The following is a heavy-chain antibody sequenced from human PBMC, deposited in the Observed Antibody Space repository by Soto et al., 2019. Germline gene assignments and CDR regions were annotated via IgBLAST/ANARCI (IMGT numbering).Heavy chain of an antibody. J-gene: IGHJ6*02. V-gene: IGHV3-33*01. Sequence: QVQLVESGGGVVQPGRSLRLSCAASGFTFSSYGMHWVRQAPGKGLEWVAVIWYDGSNKYYADSVKGRFTISRDNSKNTLYLQMNSLRAEDTAVYYCARGPAFLYYGMDVWGQGTTVTVSS. CDR2: IWYDGSNK. CDR3: ARGPAFLYYGMDV. CDR1: GFTFSSYG.